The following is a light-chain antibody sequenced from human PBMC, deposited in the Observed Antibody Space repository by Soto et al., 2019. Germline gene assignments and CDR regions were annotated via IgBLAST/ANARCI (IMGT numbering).Light chain of an antibody. Sequence: VLTQPASVSGSPGQSITISCTGTSSDVGSYNLVSWYQQHPGKAPKLMIYEGSKRPSGVSNRFSGSKSGNTASLTISGLQAEDEADYYCCSYAGSSSVVFGGGTKLTVL. CDR3: CSYAGSSSVV. V-gene: IGLV2-23*01. CDR2: EGS. CDR1: SSDVGSYNL. J-gene: IGLJ2*01.